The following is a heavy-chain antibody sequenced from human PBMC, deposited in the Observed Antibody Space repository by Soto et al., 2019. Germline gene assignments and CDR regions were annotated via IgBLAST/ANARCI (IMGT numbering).Heavy chain of an antibody. J-gene: IGHJ6*02. V-gene: IGHV4-59*01. Sequence: SETLSLTCTVSGGSISSYYWSWIRQPPGKGPEWIGYIYYSGSTNYNPSLKSRVTISVDTSKNQFSLKLSSVTAADTAVYYCARGGTYYYYYYGMDVWGQGTTVTVSS. CDR2: IYYSGST. CDR1: GGSISSYY. D-gene: IGHD2-15*01. CDR3: ARGGTYYYYYYGMDV.